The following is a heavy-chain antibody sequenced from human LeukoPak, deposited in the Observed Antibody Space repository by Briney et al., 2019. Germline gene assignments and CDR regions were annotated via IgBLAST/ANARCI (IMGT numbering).Heavy chain of an antibody. V-gene: IGHV1-18*04. CDR2: ISASNGNT. D-gene: IGHD2-2*01. Sequence: ASVKLSCTASGYTFTGYGISWVRQAPGQGLEWMGWISASNGNTNYAQTLQGRVTMTTDTSTSTAYMELRSLRSDDTAVYYCARDRGCSSSSCYSHFDYWGQGTLVPVSS. CDR1: GYTFTGYG. CDR3: ARDRGCSSSSCYSHFDY. J-gene: IGHJ4*02.